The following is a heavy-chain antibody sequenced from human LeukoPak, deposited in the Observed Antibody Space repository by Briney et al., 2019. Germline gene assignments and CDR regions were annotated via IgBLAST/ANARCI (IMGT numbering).Heavy chain of an antibody. CDR1: GFTFSSYA. Sequence: GGSLRLSCAASGFTFSSYAMSWVRQAPGKGLEWVSAISGSGGSTYYADSVKGRFTISRDNSKNTLYLQMNSLRAEDTAVYYCAKMSSSWTYYYGMDVWGQGTTVTVSS. CDR2: ISGSGGST. J-gene: IGHJ6*02. CDR3: AKMSSSWTYYYGMDV. V-gene: IGHV3-23*01. D-gene: IGHD6-13*01.